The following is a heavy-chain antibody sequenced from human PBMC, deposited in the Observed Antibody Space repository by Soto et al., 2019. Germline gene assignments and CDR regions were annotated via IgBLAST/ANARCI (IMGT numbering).Heavy chain of an antibody. CDR2: INHSGST. CDR1: GGSFSGYY. CDR3: ARVGYCSGGSCYGIDY. J-gene: IGHJ4*02. Sequence: QVQLQQWGAGLLKPSETLSLTCAVYGGSFSGYYWSWIRQPPGKGLEWIGEINHSGSTNYNPSLKGRVTISVDTSKNQFSLKLSSVTAADTAVYYCARVGYCSGGSCYGIDYWGQGTLVTVSS. V-gene: IGHV4-34*01. D-gene: IGHD2-15*01.